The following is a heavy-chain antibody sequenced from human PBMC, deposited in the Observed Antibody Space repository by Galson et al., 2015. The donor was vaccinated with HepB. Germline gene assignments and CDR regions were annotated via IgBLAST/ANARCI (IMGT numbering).Heavy chain of an antibody. J-gene: IGHJ3*01. V-gene: IGHV3-53*01. CDR2: IYTAGNT. CDR3: ARDTRSSGYLDAFDL. D-gene: IGHD3-22*01. CDR1: GFPVSGNY. Sequence: SLRLSCAASGFPVSGNYMSWVRQAPGKGLEWVSVIYTAGNTNYAESVKGRFTISRDSSTNTLYLQMNSLRVEDTALYYCARDTRSSGYLDAFDLWGQGTMATVS.